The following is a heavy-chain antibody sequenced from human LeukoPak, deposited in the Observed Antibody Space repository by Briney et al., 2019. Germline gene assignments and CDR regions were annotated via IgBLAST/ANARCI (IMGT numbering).Heavy chain of an antibody. CDR3: ARDLGVSDILTGYHEANWFDP. J-gene: IGHJ5*02. Sequence: ASVKVSCKASGYTFTGYYMHWVRQAPGQGLEWMGWINPNSGGTNYAQKFQGWVTMTRDTSISTAYMELSRLRSDDTAVYYCARDLGVSDILTGYHEANWFDPWGQGTLVTVSS. CDR2: INPNSGGT. D-gene: IGHD3-9*01. CDR1: GYTFTGYY. V-gene: IGHV1-2*04.